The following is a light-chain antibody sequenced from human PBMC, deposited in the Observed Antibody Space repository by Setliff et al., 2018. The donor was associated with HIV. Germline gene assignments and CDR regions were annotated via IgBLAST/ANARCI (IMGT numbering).Light chain of an antibody. Sequence: QSALTQPPSASGSPGQSVNISCTGTSSDVGGYNYVSWYQHHPGRPPKLLIYEVNQRPSGVPDRFSGSKSGNTASLTVSGLQTEDEADYYCSSYAGTNNPYVFGTGTRSPS. V-gene: IGLV2-8*01. CDR1: SSDVGGYNY. CDR3: SSYAGTNNPYV. J-gene: IGLJ1*01. CDR2: EVN.